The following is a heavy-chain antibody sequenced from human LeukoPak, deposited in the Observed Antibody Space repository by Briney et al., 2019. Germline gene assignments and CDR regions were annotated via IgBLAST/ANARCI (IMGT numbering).Heavy chain of an antibody. CDR3: ARFEDGDSNPFDY. Sequence: SGTLSLTCAVSGGSISSSNWWSWVRQPPGKGLEWIGEIYHSGSTNYNPSLKSRVTISVDKSKNQSSLKLSSVTAADTAVYYCARFEDGDSNPFDYWGQGTLVTVSS. J-gene: IGHJ4*02. V-gene: IGHV4-4*02. D-gene: IGHD4-17*01. CDR2: IYHSGST. CDR1: GGSISSSNW.